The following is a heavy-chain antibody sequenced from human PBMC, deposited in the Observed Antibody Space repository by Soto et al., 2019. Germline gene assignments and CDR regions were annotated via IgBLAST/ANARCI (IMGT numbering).Heavy chain of an antibody. CDR2: IYYSGNT. Sequence: SETLSLTCTGSGGSISSYYWSWIRQPPGKGLEWIGYIYYSGNTNYNPSLKSRVTISVDTSKNQFSLKLSSVTAADTAVYFCAREYCSSTRCYGTFDYWGQGTLVTVSS. CDR3: AREYCSSTRCYGTFDY. CDR1: GGSISSYY. V-gene: IGHV4-59*01. D-gene: IGHD2-2*01. J-gene: IGHJ4*02.